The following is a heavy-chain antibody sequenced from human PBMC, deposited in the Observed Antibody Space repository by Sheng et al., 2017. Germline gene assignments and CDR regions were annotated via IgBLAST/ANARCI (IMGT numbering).Heavy chain of an antibody. V-gene: IGHV4-61*02. J-gene: IGHJ5*02. CDR3: ARDAFQWELKGVDWFDP. CDR2: IYTSGST. CDR1: GGSISSGSYY. D-gene: IGHD1-26*01. Sequence: QVQLQESGPGLVKPSQTLSLTCTVSGGSISSGSYYWSWIRQPAGKGLEWIGRIYTSGSTNYNPSLKSRVTISVDTSKNQFSLKLSSVTAADTAVYYCARDAFQWELKGVDWFDPWGQGTLVTVSS.